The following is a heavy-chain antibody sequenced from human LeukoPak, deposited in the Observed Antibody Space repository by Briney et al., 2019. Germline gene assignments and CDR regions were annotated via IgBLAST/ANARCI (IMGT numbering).Heavy chain of an antibody. J-gene: IGHJ5*02. D-gene: IGHD6-13*01. Sequence: SETLSLTCTVSGGSITSYYWSWIRQPPGKGLEWIGYIYYSGSTNYNPSLKSRVTISVDTSKNQFSLKLSSVTAADTAVYYCASRIAAAGTEWFDPWGQGTLVTVSS. CDR3: ASRIAAAGTEWFDP. CDR1: GGSITSYY. V-gene: IGHV4-59*08. CDR2: IYYSGST.